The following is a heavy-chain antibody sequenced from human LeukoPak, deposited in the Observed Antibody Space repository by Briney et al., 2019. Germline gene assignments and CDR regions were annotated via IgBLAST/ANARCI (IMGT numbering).Heavy chain of an antibody. V-gene: IGHV4-39*01. CDR3: ARRAYSAAYWKHFDY. D-gene: IGHD1-1*01. Sequence: SETLSLTCTVSGGSISSSSDYWGWIRPAPGKGLEWIGSTYYHENTYYNSSLKSRVTISVDTSKNQFSLKLNSVTAADTAVYFCARRAYSAAYWKHFDYWGQGTLVTVSS. CDR2: TYYHENT. J-gene: IGHJ4*02. CDR1: GGSISSSSDY.